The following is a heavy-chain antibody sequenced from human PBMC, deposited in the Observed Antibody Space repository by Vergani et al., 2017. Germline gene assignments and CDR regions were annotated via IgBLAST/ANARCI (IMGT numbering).Heavy chain of an antibody. V-gene: IGHV1-24*01. J-gene: IGHJ4*02. CDR3: ATGGVWGSYRPFDY. D-gene: IGHD3-16*02. CDR1: GYTLTELS. Sequence: QVQLVQSGAEVKKPGASVKVSCKVSGYTLTELSMHWVRQAPGKGLEWMGGFDPEDGETIYAQKFQGRVTMTEETSTDTAYMELSSLRSEDTAVYYCATGGVWGSYRPFDYWGQGTLVTVSS. CDR2: FDPEDGET.